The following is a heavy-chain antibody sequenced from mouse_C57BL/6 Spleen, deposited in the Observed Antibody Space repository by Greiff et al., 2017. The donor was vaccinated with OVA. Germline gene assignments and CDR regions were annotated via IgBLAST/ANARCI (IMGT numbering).Heavy chain of an antibody. CDR2: INPSNGGT. J-gene: IGHJ2*01. D-gene: IGHD1-3*01. CDR3: SRTVTKGVYYFDY. CDR1: GYTFTSYW. Sequence: VQLQQPGTELVKPGASVKLSCKASGYTFTSYWMHWVKQRPGQGLEWIGNINPSNGGTNYNEKFKSQATLTVDKSSSTADMQLISLTSEDSAVYYCSRTVTKGVYYFDYWGQGTTLTVSS. V-gene: IGHV1-53*01.